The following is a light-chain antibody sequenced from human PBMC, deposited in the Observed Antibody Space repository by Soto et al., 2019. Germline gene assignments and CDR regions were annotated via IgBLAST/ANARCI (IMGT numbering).Light chain of an antibody. CDR1: SSGFGGSHY. CDR2: DVI. V-gene: IGLV2-11*01. J-gene: IGLJ3*02. CDR3: CSYAGNYTWV. Sequence: QSVVTQPRSVSGSPGQSVTVSCTGASSGFGGSHYVSWYRQSPGNAPKLIIYDVIKRPSGVPDRFSGSKSVNTASLTISGLQSVDEADYYCCSYAGNYTWVFGGGTQLTVL.